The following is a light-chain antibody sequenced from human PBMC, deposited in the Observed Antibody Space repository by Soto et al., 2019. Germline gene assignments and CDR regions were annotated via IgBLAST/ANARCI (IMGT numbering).Light chain of an antibody. CDR3: MQSTQLPPT. V-gene: IGKV2D-29*02. J-gene: IGKJ5*01. CDR1: QSLLHITGETF. Sequence: DVVMTQTPLSLSVAPGQPASISCKSSQSLLHITGETFLFWYLQKPGQSPQLLIYEVSTRVSGVPERFSGSGAGTDFTLEISRVETDDVGIYYCMQSTQLPPTFGKGPRLGIE. CDR2: EVS.